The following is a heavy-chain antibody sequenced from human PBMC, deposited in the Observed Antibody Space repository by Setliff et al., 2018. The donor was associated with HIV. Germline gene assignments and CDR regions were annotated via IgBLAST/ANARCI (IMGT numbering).Heavy chain of an antibody. V-gene: IGHV3-20*04. CDR1: GFTFDDYG. Sequence: SSETLSLSCAASGFTFDDYGMSWVRQPPGKGLEWVSGINWNGGSTGYADSVKGRFTISRDNAKNSLYLQMNSLRAEDTALYYCARHYTSGWLLYYYFDYWGQGALVTVSS. J-gene: IGHJ4*02. CDR2: INWNGGST. D-gene: IGHD6-19*01. CDR3: ARHYTSGWLLYYYFDY.